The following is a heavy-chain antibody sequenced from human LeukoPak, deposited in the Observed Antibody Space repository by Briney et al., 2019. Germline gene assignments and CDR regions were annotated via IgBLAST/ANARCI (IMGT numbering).Heavy chain of an antibody. V-gene: IGHV3-73*01. J-gene: IGHJ5*02. D-gene: IGHD1-26*01. Sequence: GGSLKLSCAASGFTFSGSAIHWVRQSSGKGLEWVVQIDKKDKGYATATAYAASVKGRFTISRDDSINTAYLQMKSLKTEDTALYYCTRDSGTYNWFDPWGQGTLVTVSS. CDR2: IDKKDKGYATAT. CDR1: GFTFSGSA. CDR3: TRDSGTYNWFDP.